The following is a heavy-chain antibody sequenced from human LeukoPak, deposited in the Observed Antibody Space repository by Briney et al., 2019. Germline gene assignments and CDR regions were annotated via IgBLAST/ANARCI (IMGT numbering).Heavy chain of an antibody. V-gene: IGHV1-18*01. CDR1: GYTFTSCG. D-gene: IGHD3-3*01. CDR2: ISAYNGNT. J-gene: IGHJ6*02. Sequence: ASLKVSCKASGYTFTSCGSIGVGQAPGQGLEWMGWISAYNGNTNYAQKLQGRVTMTTDTSTSTAYMELRSLRSDDTAVYYCARDLRHDFWSGYYHTPYYYYYYGMDVWGQGTTVTVSS. CDR3: ARDLRHDFWSGYYHTPYYYYYYGMDV.